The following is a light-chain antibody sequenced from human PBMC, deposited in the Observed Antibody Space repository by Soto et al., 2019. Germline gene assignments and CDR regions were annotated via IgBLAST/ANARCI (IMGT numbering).Light chain of an antibody. J-gene: IGLJ2*01. CDR3: TSWTTSTTMI. CDR1: SSDLGAYNF. Sequence: QSALTQPASVSGSPGKSITISCTGTSSDLGAYNFVSWYQQHPGKAPKLMLYDVNIRPSGVSNRFSGSKSGNTASLTISGLQAEDEADYYCTSWTTSTTMIFGGGTQLTVL. V-gene: IGLV2-14*03. CDR2: DVN.